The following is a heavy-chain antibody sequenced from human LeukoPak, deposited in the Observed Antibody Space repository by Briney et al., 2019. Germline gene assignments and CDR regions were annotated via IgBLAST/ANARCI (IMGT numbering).Heavy chain of an antibody. J-gene: IGHJ4*02. CDR2: IFYSGNT. CDR3: ARGQGGYHGSGSILFDY. CDR1: GGSISCGDYY. D-gene: IGHD3-10*01. V-gene: IGHV4-30-4*01. Sequence: SQTLSLTCTVSGGSISCGDYYWSWIRQPPGKGLKWIGYIFYSGNTYYNPSLKSRVPISVDTSKNRFSLKLSSVTAADTAVYYCARGQGGYHGSGSILFDYWGQGTLVTVS.